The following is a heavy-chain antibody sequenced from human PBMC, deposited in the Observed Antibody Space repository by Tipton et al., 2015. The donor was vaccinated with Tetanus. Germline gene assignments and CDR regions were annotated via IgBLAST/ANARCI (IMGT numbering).Heavy chain of an antibody. CDR1: GFIFSSYG. J-gene: IGHJ4*02. V-gene: IGHV3-33*01. CDR2: SWYDGTDK. CDR3: ARDQARGARGWNFFDC. Sequence: SLRLSCAASGFIFSSYGIHWVRQAPGKGLEWVAVSWYDGTDKYYADSVKGRFTISRDNSKNTLYLQMNSLRAEDTAVYYCARDQARGARGWNFFDCWGQGTLVTVSS. D-gene: IGHD1-26*01.